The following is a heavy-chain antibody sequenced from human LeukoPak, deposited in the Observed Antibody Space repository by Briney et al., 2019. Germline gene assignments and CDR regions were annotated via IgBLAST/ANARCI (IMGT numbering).Heavy chain of an antibody. V-gene: IGHV4-30-2*01. Sequence: SETLSLTCAVSGGSISSGGYSLSWIRQPPGKGLEWIGYIYHSGSTYYNPSLKSRVTISVDRSKNQFSLRLSSVTAADTAVYYCARGDNYYDSSGYNYYYYGMDVWGQGTTVTVSS. D-gene: IGHD3-22*01. CDR1: GGSISSGGYS. CDR2: IYHSGST. J-gene: IGHJ6*02. CDR3: ARGDNYYDSSGYNYYYYGMDV.